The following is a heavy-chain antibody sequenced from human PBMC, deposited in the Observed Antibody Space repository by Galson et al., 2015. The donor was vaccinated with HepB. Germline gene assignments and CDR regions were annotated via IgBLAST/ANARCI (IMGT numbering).Heavy chain of an antibody. D-gene: IGHD6-6*01. V-gene: IGHV4-34*01. CDR1: GESFSGYY. CDR2: ISHSGST. CDR3: ARGPKQTLQLVLAGSPPLDS. Sequence: SETLSLTCAVYGESFSGYYWSWIRQPPGKGLEWIGEISHSGSTNYNPSLKSRVTISVDTSKNQFSLKVSSVTAANTAVYYCARGPKQTLQLVLAGSPPLDSWGQGTLVTVSS. J-gene: IGHJ4*02.